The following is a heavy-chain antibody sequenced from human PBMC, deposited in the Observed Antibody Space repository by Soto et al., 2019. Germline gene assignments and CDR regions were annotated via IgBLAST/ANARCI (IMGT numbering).Heavy chain of an antibody. CDR1: GFSISNFW. D-gene: IGHD3-22*01. CDR2: IKQDGSEK. V-gene: IGHV3-7*01. J-gene: IGHJ4*02. Sequence: GGSLRLSCAASGFSISNFWMSWVRQAPGKGLEWVANIKQDGSEKYYVDSVKGRFTISRDNAKNSLYLQMNSLRAEDTAMYYCTSSFYYDNSGYDWGQGTLVTVSS. CDR3: TSSFYYDNSGYD.